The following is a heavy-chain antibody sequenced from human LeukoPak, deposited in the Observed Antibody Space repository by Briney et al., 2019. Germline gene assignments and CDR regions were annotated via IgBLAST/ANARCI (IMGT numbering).Heavy chain of an antibody. CDR2: INPNTGGT. V-gene: IGHV1-2*02. J-gene: IGHJ5*02. D-gene: IGHD2-2*01. CDR1: GYTFTGYY. CDR3: ARALVPAAQRLSS. Sequence: ASVKVSYKASGYTFTGYYLHWVRQAAGQGLEWMGWINPNTGGTNYAQKFQGRVTMTRDTSISTAYMEVTRLRSDDTAVFYCARALVPAAQRLSSWGQGTLVTVSS.